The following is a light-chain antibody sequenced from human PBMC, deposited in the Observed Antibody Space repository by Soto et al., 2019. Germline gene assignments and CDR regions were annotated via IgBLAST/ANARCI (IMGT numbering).Light chain of an antibody. CDR2: DAS. CDR1: QSVRSN. J-gene: IGKJ4*01. Sequence: EVVLTQSPGTLSLSPGERVTLSCRASQSVRSNLAWYQQKPGQAPRLLIYDASTRATGIPDRFSGSGSGTDFTLTISGLEPEDFALYYCQQYGVTPPNTFGGGTKVDIK. CDR3: QQYGVTPPNT. V-gene: IGKV3-20*01.